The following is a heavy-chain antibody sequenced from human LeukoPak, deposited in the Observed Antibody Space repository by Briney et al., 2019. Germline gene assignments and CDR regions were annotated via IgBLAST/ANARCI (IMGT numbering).Heavy chain of an antibody. Sequence: GTSLRLSCAASGFTFSNYGMHWVRQAPGKGLEWLAVISYDGSNKYYVDSVKGRFTISRDNSKNTLYLQMNSLRAEGTAVYYCAKRNLGNIDYWGQGTLVTVSS. D-gene: IGHD3-16*01. V-gene: IGHV3-30*18. J-gene: IGHJ4*02. CDR2: ISYDGSNK. CDR1: GFTFSNYG. CDR3: AKRNLGNIDY.